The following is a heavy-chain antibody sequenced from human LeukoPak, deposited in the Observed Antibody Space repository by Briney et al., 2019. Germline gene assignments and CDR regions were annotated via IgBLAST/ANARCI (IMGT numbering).Heavy chain of an antibody. V-gene: IGHV1-2*02. CDR3: ARDSDIVVVVAATGWYDP. CDR2: INPNSGGT. D-gene: IGHD2-15*01. CDR1: GYTFTGYY. J-gene: IGHJ5*02. Sequence: AAVKVSCKASGYTFTGYYMHWVRQAPGQGLEWMGWINPNSGGTNYAQKFQGRVTMTRDTSISTAYVELSRLRSDDTAVYYCARDSDIVVVVAATGWYDPWGQGTLVTVSS.